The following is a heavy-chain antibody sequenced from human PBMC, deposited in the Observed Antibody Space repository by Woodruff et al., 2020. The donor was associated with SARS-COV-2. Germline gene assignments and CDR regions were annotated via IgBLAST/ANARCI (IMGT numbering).Heavy chain of an antibody. D-gene: IGHD3-10*01. CDR3: AKSMVRGVIISTIFDY. CDR2: DGGST. J-gene: IGHJ4*02. Sequence: DGGSTYYADSVKGRFTISRDNSKNSLYLQMNSLRAEDTALYYCAKSMVRGVIISTIFDYWGQGT. V-gene: IGHV3-43D*03.